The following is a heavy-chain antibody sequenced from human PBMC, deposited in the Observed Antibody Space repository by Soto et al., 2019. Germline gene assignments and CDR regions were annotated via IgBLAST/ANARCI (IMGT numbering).Heavy chain of an antibody. V-gene: IGHV3-48*02. D-gene: IGHD3-22*01. CDR1: GLTFSTYA. Sequence: PGGSLRLSCAASGLTFSTYAFHWVRQAPGKGLEWVAYITSSSDTIYYSDSVKGRLTISRDNGKNSLFLQMNSLRDEDTAVYYCARVVVVIPPGYYYAMDVWGQGTTVTVSS. J-gene: IGHJ6*02. CDR3: ARVVVVIPPGYYYAMDV. CDR2: ITSSSDTI.